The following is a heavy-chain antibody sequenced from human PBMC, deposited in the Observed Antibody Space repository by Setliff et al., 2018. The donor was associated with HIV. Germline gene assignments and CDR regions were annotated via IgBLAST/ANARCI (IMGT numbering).Heavy chain of an antibody. CDR2: THASGTT. J-gene: IGHJ5*02. D-gene: IGHD2-15*01. CDR1: GGSISGDF. CDR3: ARFTVVVFGAGEPSWFDP. Sequence: SETLSLTCTVSGGSISGDFWTWIRQPAGEGLEWIGRTHASGTTQCEPSLKNRCSMSIDTSKNQFSLNLSSVIAADTAIYFCARFTVVVFGAGEPSWFDPWGQGILVTVSS. V-gene: IGHV4-4*07.